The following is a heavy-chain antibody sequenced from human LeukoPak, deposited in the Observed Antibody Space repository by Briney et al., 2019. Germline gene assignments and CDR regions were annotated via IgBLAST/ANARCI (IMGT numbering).Heavy chain of an antibody. V-gene: IGHV4-38-2*01. CDR1: GYPMTTGYY. CDR2: IFHSGST. D-gene: IGHD3-10*01. CDR3: ARGADYGSGSLESGY. J-gene: IGHJ4*02. Sequence: SETLSLTCAVSGYPMTTGYYWGWIRQPPGKGLEWIGSIFHSGSTSYNPSLKSRVTISVDTSKNQFSLRLNSVTAADTAVYYCARGADYGSGSLESGYWGQGTLVTVSS.